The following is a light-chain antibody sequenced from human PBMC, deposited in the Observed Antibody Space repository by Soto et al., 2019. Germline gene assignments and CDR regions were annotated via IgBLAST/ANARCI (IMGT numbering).Light chain of an antibody. V-gene: IGKV3-15*01. J-gene: IGKJ3*01. Sequence: EIVMTQSPATLSVSPGERATLSCRASQSVSSDLAWYQQRPGQAPSLLIYGASTRATGIPARFSCSGSGTEFTLIISRLQSEDVAVYYCQQYNKWPPRFTFGPGTKVEIK. CDR2: GAS. CDR3: QQYNKWPPRFT. CDR1: QSVSSD.